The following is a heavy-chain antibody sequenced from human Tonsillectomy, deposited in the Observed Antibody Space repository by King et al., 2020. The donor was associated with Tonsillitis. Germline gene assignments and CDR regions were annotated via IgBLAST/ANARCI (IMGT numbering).Heavy chain of an antibody. CDR1: GFSFRTYI. V-gene: IGHV3-30-3*01. J-gene: IGHJ3*02. CDR2: ISYDGSNK. CDR3: ARDTLTELNALDI. Sequence: VQLVESGGGVVQPGRSLRLSCAASGFSFRTYIMHWVRQAPGKGLEWVALISYDGSNKYYADSVQGRFTISRDNSKNTLSLQMNSLRGEDTAVYYCARDTLTELNALDIWGQGTMVTVSS. D-gene: IGHD1-26*01.